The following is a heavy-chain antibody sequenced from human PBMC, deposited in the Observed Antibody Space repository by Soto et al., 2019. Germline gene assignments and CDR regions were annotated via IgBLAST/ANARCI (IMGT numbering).Heavy chain of an antibody. J-gene: IGHJ4*02. V-gene: IGHV4-39*01. CDR2: IYYSGST. CDR3: VGQGPATIWD. D-gene: IGHD6-25*01. Sequence: QLQLQESGPGLVKPSETLSLTCTVSGGSISRSSYYWAWIRQPPGKGLEWIGTIYYSGSTYYNSSLKSRVTISVDTSKNQFSLKLSSVTAADTAVYYCVGQGPATIWDWGQGTLVTVSS. CDR1: GGSISRSSYY.